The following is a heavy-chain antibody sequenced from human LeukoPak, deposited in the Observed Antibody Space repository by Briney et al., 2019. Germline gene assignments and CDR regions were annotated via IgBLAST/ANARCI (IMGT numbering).Heavy chain of an antibody. V-gene: IGHV3-30*04. J-gene: IGHJ6*03. CDR1: RFTFSSYA. D-gene: IGHD5-18*01. Sequence: GGSLRLSCAASRFTFSSYAMHSVRQAPGKGLEWVTLISYDGSNKYYADSVKGRFTISRDNSKNTLYLQMNSLRAEDTAVYYCARAGVYSYSYYMDVWGKGTTVTVSS. CDR2: ISYDGSNK. CDR3: ARAGVYSYSYYMDV.